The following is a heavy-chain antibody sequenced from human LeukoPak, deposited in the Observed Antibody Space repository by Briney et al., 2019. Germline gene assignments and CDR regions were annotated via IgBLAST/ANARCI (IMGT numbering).Heavy chain of an antibody. D-gene: IGHD5-24*01. CDR3: AXHNXTGVGRWQLFDY. CDR2: IKLDGSEE. J-gene: IGHJ4*02. CDR1: GFTFRTYW. V-gene: IGHV3-7*01. Sequence: GGSLRXSCAVSGFTFRTYWMSWVRQAPGKGPEWVAKIKLDGSEEYYVDSVKGRFTISRDNAKNSVYLQMNSLRAEDTGVYYCAXHNXTGVGRWQLFDYWGQGTQVTVSS.